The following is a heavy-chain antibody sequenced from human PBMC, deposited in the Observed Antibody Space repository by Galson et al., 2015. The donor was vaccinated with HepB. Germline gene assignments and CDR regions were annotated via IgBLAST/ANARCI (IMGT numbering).Heavy chain of an antibody. V-gene: IGHV3-11*01. CDR3: ARGEGANDWFDP. Sequence: SLRLSCAASGFTFSVYYMNWIRQAPGKGLEWVSYISSSGNVVHYTDSVKGRFSISRDNAKNSLYLQMNSLRTEDTAMYYCARGEGANDWFDPWGQGTLVTVSS. CDR2: ISSSGNVV. D-gene: IGHD1-26*01. CDR1: GFTFSVYY. J-gene: IGHJ5*02.